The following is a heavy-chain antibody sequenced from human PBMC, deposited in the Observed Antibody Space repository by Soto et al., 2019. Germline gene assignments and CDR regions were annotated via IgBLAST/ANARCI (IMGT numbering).Heavy chain of an antibody. J-gene: IGHJ5*02. D-gene: IGHD2-8*01. CDR2: INSDGSST. Sequence: GGSLRLSCAASGFTFSSYWMHWVRQAPGKGLVWVSRINSDGSSTSYADSVKGRFTISRDNAKNTLYLRMNSLRAEDTAVYYCARDPGYCTNGVCYSSRGWFDPWGQGTLVTVSS. CDR1: GFTFSSYW. CDR3: ARDPGYCTNGVCYSSRGWFDP. V-gene: IGHV3-74*01.